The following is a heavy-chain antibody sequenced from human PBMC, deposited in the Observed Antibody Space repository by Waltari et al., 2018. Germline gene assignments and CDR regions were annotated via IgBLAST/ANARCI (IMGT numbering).Heavy chain of an antibody. CDR2: VFTSGRT. CDR1: GGSMSNNY. D-gene: IGHD1-1*01. V-gene: IGHV4-4*07. J-gene: IGHJ3*01. CDR3: ARAQERRDAFDF. Sequence: QVQLQESGPGLVKPSETLSLTCTVSGGSMSNNYWNWTRQPAGKGLEYIGRVFTSGRTNYNPSLNSRVTMSIDTAKGQFSLELTSVTAADTAIYYCARAQERRDAFDFWGKGTMVTVSS.